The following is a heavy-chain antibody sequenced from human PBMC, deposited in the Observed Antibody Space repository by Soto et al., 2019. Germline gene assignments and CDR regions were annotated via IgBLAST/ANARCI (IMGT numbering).Heavy chain of an antibody. D-gene: IGHD5-12*01. V-gene: IGHV3-23*01. J-gene: IGHJ6*02. Sequence: PGGSLRLSCAAFGFTFSNYAMTWVRQAPGKGLEWVSTISGGGGATYYADSVRGRFTISRDNSKQTLFLQMNSLRAEDTAVYYCAKDDYSDPGYYYGMDVWGQGTTVTVSS. CDR3: AKDDYSDPGYYYGMDV. CDR2: ISGGGGAT. CDR1: GFTFSNYA.